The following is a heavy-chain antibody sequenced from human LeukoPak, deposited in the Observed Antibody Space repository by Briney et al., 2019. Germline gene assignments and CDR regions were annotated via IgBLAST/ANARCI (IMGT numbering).Heavy chain of an antibody. CDR1: GFTFSGSA. J-gene: IGHJ4*02. Sequence: GVSLRLSCAASGFTFSGSAMHWVRQASGKGLEWVGRIRSKANSYATAYAASVKGRFTISRDDSKNTAYLQMNSLKTEDTAVYYCTPSLYDILTGSDYWGQGTLVTVSS. CDR2: IRSKANSYAT. CDR3: TPSLYDILTGSDY. D-gene: IGHD3-9*01. V-gene: IGHV3-73*01.